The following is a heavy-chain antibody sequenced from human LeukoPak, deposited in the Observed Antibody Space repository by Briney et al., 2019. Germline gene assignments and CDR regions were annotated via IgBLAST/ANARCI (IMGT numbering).Heavy chain of an antibody. V-gene: IGHV1-69*01. CDR2: IIPIFGTA. J-gene: IGHJ3*02. CDR3: ARDSSSGDAFDI. CDR1: GGTFSSYA. D-gene: IGHD6-13*01. Sequence: ASVKVSCKASGGTFSSYAISWVRQAPGQGLEWMGGIIPIFGTANYAQKFQGRVTITADESTSTAYMGLSSLRSEDAAVYYCARDSSSGDAFDIWGQGTMVTVSS.